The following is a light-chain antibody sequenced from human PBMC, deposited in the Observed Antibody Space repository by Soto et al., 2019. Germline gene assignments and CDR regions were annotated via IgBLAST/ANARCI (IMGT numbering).Light chain of an antibody. Sequence: EIEMVESAGTLSVSPRERVPRSCRASQSVSSTLAWYQQKPGQAPRLVMYGTSNRATGIPDRFSGSGSGTDFTLTISRLEPEDFAVYYCQQYGDSPWTFGQGTKVDI. J-gene: IGKJ1*01. CDR3: QQYGDSPWT. V-gene: IGKV3-20*01. CDR1: QSVSST. CDR2: GTS.